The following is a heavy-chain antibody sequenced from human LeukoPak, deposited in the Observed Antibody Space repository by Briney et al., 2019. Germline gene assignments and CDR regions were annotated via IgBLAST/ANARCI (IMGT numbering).Heavy chain of an antibody. J-gene: IGHJ1*01. CDR1: GFSFSGYS. CDR3: AKGRFWRRKTDYHFLH. D-gene: IGHD3-3*02. Sequence: SGGSLRLSCAASGFSFSGYSMTWVRQAPGKGLEWVSYISSSGTTIYYAGSVKGRCTTSRDNSKNTLYLQMNSLRAEDTAVYYCAKGRFWRRKTDYHFLHWGQGTLVTVSS. V-gene: IGHV3-48*01. CDR2: ISSSGTTI.